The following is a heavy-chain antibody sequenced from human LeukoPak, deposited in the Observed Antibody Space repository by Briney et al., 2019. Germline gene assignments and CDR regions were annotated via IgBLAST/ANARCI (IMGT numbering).Heavy chain of an antibody. D-gene: IGHD3-16*01. J-gene: IGHJ4*02. CDR2: INPTDGGT. V-gene: IGHV1-46*01. CDR3: GRDVGGATSSDY. Sequence: ASVKVSCKASGYTFTSYYMHWVRQAPGQGLEWMGIINPTDGGTSYAQRFQGRLTMTRDTSTSTVYMYLSSLRSEDTAMYYCGRDVGGATSSDYWGQGTLVTLSS. CDR1: GYTFTSYY.